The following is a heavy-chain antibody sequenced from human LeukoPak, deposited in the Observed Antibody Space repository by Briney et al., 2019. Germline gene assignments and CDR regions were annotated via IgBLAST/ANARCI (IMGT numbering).Heavy chain of an antibody. D-gene: IGHD3-10*01. CDR3: ARDKKSGESSEIDY. CDR1: GFTFDDYA. J-gene: IGHJ4*02. Sequence: GRSLRLSCAASGFTFDDYAMHWVRQAPGKGLEWVSGISWNSGSIGYADSVKGRFTVSRDNAKNTLNLQMNSLRAEDTAVYYCARDKKSGESSEIDYWGQGTLVTVSS. CDR2: ISWNSGSI. V-gene: IGHV3-9*01.